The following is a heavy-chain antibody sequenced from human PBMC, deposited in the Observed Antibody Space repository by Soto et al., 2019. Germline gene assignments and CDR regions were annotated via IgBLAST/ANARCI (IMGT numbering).Heavy chain of an antibody. V-gene: IGHV3-43*01. CDR2: ISWDGGST. J-gene: IGHJ3*02. D-gene: IGHD2-21*02. Sequence: EVQLVESGGVVVQPGGSLRLSCAASGFTFDDYTMHWVRQAPGKGLEWVSLISWDGGSTYYADSVKGRFTISRDNSKNXXYLQMNSLRTEDTALYYCAKDIGDCGGDCTSAFDIWGQGTMVTVSS. CDR3: AKDIGDCGGDCTSAFDI. CDR1: GFTFDDYT.